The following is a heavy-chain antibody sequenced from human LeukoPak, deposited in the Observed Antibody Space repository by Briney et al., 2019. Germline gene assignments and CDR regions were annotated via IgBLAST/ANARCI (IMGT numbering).Heavy chain of an antibody. D-gene: IGHD3-10*01. V-gene: IGHV3-21*01. CDR1: GLTFSDYS. CDR2: INTTSTSI. CDR3: VRLRRNSDRSYYYYYYDS. Sequence: PGGSLRLSCVASGLTFSDYSINWVRRAPGKGLEWVSSINTTSTSIYYEDAVRGRFTISRANAKSSLYLQMDSLRAEDTAVYYCVRLRRNSDRSYYYYYYDSWGQGSLVTVSS. J-gene: IGHJ5*01.